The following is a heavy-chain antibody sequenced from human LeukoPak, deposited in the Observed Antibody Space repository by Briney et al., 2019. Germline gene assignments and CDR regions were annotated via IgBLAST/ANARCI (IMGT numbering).Heavy chain of an antibody. Sequence: SGGSLRLSCAASGFSFSTYAMSWVRQAPEKGLEWVSSIRGSDGSTYYADSVKGRFAISRDNSKNTLYLQMNSLRAEDTAVYYCAKDVYVDYGGLDYWGQGTLVTVSS. J-gene: IGHJ4*02. D-gene: IGHD4-23*01. CDR3: AKDVYVDYGGLDY. CDR2: IRGSDGST. V-gene: IGHV3-23*01. CDR1: GFSFSTYA.